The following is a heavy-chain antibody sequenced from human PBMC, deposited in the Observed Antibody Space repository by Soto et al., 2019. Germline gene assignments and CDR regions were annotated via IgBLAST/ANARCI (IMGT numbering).Heavy chain of an antibody. CDR2: FDPEDGET. Sequence: ASVKVSCKVSGYTLTELSMHWVRQAPGKGLEWMGGFDPEDGETIYAQKFQGRVTMTEDTSTDTAYMELSSLRSEDTAVYYCATVGGNYNCNDWRYAFDIWGQGTMVTVSS. CDR1: GYTLTELS. J-gene: IGHJ3*02. CDR3: ATVGGNYNCNDWRYAFDI. D-gene: IGHD1-20*01. V-gene: IGHV1-24*01.